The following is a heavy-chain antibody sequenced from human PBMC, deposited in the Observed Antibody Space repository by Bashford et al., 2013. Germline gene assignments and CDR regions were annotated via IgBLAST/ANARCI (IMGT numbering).Heavy chain of an antibody. CDR1: GLSFSSTW. CDR2: IKSKNSGGTT. V-gene: IGHV3-15*07. CDR3: TAASNIIAMCAL. J-gene: IGHJ4*02. Sequence: GGSLRLSCAASGLSFSSTWMNWVRQAPGKGLEWVGRIKSKNSGGTTDYAEPVKGRFTISRDDSKNMLYLQMDSLKTEDTALYYCTAASNIIAMCALWGPGTLVTVSS. D-gene: IGHD2-21*01.